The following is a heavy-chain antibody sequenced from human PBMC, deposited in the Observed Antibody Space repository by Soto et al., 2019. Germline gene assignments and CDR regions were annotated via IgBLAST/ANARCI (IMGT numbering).Heavy chain of an antibody. Sequence: GGSLRLSCAASGFTFSSYGMHWVRQAPGKGLEWVAVISYDGSNKYYADSVKGRFTISRDNSKNTLYLQMNSLRAEDTAVYYCAKDGDWNLTPFDYWGQGTLVTVSS. CDR3: AKDGDWNLTPFDY. J-gene: IGHJ4*02. D-gene: IGHD2-21*02. CDR1: GFTFSSYG. V-gene: IGHV3-30*18. CDR2: ISYDGSNK.